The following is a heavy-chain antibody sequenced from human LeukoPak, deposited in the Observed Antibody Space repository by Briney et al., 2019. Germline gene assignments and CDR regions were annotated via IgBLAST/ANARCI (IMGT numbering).Heavy chain of an antibody. Sequence: GGSLRLSCAASGFTFSSYGMHWVRQAPGQGLEWVAFIRYDGRTDYYADSVKGRFTISRDNSKFMVYLQMNSLRAEDTAMYYCGRTYFDFWSSYYPVDDWGQGTLVAVSS. CDR1: GFTFSSYG. CDR2: IRYDGRTD. CDR3: GRTYFDFWSSYYPVDD. V-gene: IGHV3-30*02. J-gene: IGHJ4*02. D-gene: IGHD3-3*01.